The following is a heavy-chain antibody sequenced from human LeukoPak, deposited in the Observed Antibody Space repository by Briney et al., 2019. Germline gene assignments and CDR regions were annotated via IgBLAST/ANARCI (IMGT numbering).Heavy chain of an antibody. V-gene: IGHV3-48*03. CDR2: ISSSGNTI. CDR3: ARGPSIAARYDAFDI. Sequence: GGSLRLSRAASEFTFTSYELNWGRQAPGKGLERVSYISSSGNTISYADSVKGRFTISRDNAKNSLYLQVISLRAEDTAVYYCARGPSIAARYDAFDIWDQGTMVTVSS. D-gene: IGHD6-6*01. CDR1: EFTFTSYE. J-gene: IGHJ3*02.